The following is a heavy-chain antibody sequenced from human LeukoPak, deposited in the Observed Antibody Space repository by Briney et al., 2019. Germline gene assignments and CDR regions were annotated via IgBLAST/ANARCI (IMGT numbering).Heavy chain of an antibody. CDR3: ARRGLRFDAFDI. CDR1: GGSISSSSYY. D-gene: IGHD4-17*01. Sequence: PSETLSLTCTVSGGSISSSSYYWGWIRQPPGKGLEWIGSIYYSGSTYYNPSLKSRVTIPVDTSKNQFSLKLSSVTAADTAVYYCARRGLRFDAFDIWGQGTMVTVSA. CDR2: IYYSGST. J-gene: IGHJ3*02. V-gene: IGHV4-39*01.